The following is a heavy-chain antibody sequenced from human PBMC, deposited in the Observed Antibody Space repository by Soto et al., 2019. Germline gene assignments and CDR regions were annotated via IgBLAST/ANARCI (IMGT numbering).Heavy chain of an antibody. CDR3: VRDPWDY. V-gene: IGHV3-66*01. CDR1: GFTVSSKY. CDR2: IYNGGSK. J-gene: IGHJ4*02. Sequence: EVQLVESGGGLVQPGVSLRLSGAASGFTVSSKYMSWVRQAPGKGLEWVSVIYNGGSKYYADSVKGRFTISRDNSKNTLSLHMNSLRDDDTAVYDCVRDPWDYWGKGTLVTVSA.